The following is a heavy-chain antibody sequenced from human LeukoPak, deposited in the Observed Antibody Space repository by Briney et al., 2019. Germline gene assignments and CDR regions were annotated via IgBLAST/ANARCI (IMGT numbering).Heavy chain of an antibody. CDR3: ARHKGDYIDY. Sequence: PGGSLRLSCAASGFTSSSYWMSWVRQAPGKGLEWVANIKQDGSEKYYVDSVKGRFTISRDNAKNSLYLQMNSLRAEDTAVYYCARHKGDYIDYWGQGTLVTVSS. V-gene: IGHV3-7*03. CDR2: IKQDGSEK. J-gene: IGHJ4*02. CDR1: GFTSSSYW.